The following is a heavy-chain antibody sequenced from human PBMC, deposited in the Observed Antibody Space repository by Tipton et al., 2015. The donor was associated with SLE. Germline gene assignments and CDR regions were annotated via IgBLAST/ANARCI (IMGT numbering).Heavy chain of an antibody. CDR1: GGSFSGYA. D-gene: IGHD5-24*01. CDR3: ARLEGDGYKWYFDY. CDR2: VSHSRST. V-gene: IGHV4-34*01. Sequence: LRLSRAVSGGSFSGYAWSWVRQPPGKGLEWIGEVSHSRSTNYNPSLKSRGTISLDTSNNQFSLRLSSVTAADTAVYYCARLEGDGYKWYFDYWGQGTLVTVST. J-gene: IGHJ4*02.